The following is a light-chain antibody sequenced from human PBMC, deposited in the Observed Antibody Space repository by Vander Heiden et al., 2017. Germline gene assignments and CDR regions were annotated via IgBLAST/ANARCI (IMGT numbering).Light chain of an antibody. CDR3: CSYTRSSTLV. CDR2: EVS. Sequence: QSALTHPASVSGSPGQSITISCTGTSSDIGDHDHVSWYQQHPGKVPKVIIYEVSKRPSGVSNSFSGSKSGNTASLPISGLQAEDDADYYCCSYTRSSTLVFGTGTKVTAL. CDR1: SSDIGDHDH. J-gene: IGLJ1*01. V-gene: IGLV2-14*01.